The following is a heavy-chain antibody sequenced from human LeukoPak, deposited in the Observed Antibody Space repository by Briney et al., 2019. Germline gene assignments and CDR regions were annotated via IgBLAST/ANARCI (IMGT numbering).Heavy chain of an antibody. CDR1: GFTVSSNY. CDR2: ISGSGGST. CDR3: AKETTPLRPEGY. D-gene: IGHD4-17*01. Sequence: PGGSLRLSCAASGFTVSSNYMSWVRQAPGKGLEWVSAISGSGGSTYYADSVKGRFTISRDNSKNTLYLQMNSLRAEDTAVYYCAKETTPLRPEGYWGQGTLVTVSS. J-gene: IGHJ4*02. V-gene: IGHV3-23*01.